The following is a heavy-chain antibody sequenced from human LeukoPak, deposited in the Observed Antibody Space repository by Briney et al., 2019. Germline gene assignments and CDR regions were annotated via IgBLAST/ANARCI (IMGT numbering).Heavy chain of an antibody. Sequence: PGGSLRLSCAASGFTFDDYGMSWVRQAPGKGLEWVSGINWDGGSTGYADSVKGRFTISRDNAKNSLYLQMNSLRAEDTALYCCARVEYSSGWYEYFQHWGQGTLVTVSS. J-gene: IGHJ1*01. CDR1: GFTFDDYG. D-gene: IGHD6-19*01. CDR2: INWDGGST. CDR3: ARVEYSSGWYEYFQH. V-gene: IGHV3-20*04.